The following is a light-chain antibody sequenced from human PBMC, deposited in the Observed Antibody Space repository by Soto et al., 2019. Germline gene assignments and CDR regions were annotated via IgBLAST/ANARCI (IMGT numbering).Light chain of an antibody. CDR1: QNLHSF. V-gene: IGKV3-11*01. Sequence: EIVLTQSPATLSVSPAERFTLSCRASQNLHSFLNWYQQRPGQAPRPLIYDGSKRAAGVPDRISGDGSGTDYTLTISSLEPEDFAVYYCQQRTRWPMTFGQGTRLEI. CDR3: QQRTRWPMT. CDR2: DGS. J-gene: IGKJ5*01.